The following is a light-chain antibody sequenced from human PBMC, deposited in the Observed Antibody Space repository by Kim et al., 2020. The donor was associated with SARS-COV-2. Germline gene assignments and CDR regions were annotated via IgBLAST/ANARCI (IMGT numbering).Light chain of an antibody. J-gene: IGLJ2*01. Sequence: GQSITISCTGTSSDVGGYNYVSWYQQHPGKAPKLMIYDVSNRPSGVSNRFSGSKSGNTASLTISGLQAEDEADYYCSSYTSSSTVVFAGGTKVTVL. CDR3: SSYTSSSTVV. CDR1: SSDVGGYNY. V-gene: IGLV2-14*03. CDR2: DVS.